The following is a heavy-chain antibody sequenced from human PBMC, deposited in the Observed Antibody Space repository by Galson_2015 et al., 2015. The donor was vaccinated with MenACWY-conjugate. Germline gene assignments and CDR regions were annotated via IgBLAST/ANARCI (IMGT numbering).Heavy chain of an antibody. Sequence: SLRLSCAAFGFTFRNHAMHWVRQAPGEGLEWVAVISTDGSNKYYADSVKGRFTISRDNSKNTLYLQMNSLRAEDTAVYYCAGAIPAAGTLGFDYWGQGTLVTVSS. CDR2: ISTDGSNK. J-gene: IGHJ4*02. D-gene: IGHD6-13*01. CDR3: AGAIPAAGTLGFDY. V-gene: IGHV3-30*04. CDR1: GFTFRNHA.